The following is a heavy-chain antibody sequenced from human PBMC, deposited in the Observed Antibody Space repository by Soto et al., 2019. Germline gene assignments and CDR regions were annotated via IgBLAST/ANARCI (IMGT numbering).Heavy chain of an antibody. V-gene: IGHV4-4*02. CDR1: GDSITSNKW. CDR2: IYHSGST. CDR3: ARDSPPRSGATDY. J-gene: IGHJ4*02. Sequence: QVQLQESGPGLVKPSGTLSLTCAVSGDSITSNKWWSWFRQPPGKGLEWIGEIYHSGSTNYNPSLDSLTSRVTIAVDKSKNQFSLEVRSVTAADTAVYYCARDSPPRSGATDYWGQGILVTVSS. D-gene: IGHD2-15*01.